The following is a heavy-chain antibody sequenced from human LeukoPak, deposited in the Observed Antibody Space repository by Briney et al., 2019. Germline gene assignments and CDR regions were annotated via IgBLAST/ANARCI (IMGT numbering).Heavy chain of an antibody. CDR3: ARDDVVSYAKV. V-gene: IGHV1-18*01. Sequence: ASVKVSCKASGYTFTSYGISWVRQAPGQGLEWMGWINPDNGNTHYTQKFQGRVTLTTDTSTSTANMELRSLRSDDTAVYYCARDDVVSYAKVWGQGTLVTVSS. J-gene: IGHJ4*02. D-gene: IGHD3-10*01. CDR2: INPDNGNT. CDR1: GYTFTSYG.